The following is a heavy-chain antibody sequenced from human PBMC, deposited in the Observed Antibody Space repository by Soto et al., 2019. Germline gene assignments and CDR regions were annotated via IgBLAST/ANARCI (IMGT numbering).Heavy chain of an antibody. D-gene: IGHD3-22*01. J-gene: IGHJ3*02. CDR3: GRGYYDSRGQSNTFDI. Sequence: PSETLSLTCTFSGSSISSSYWSWIRQSPGKGLEWIGYVYYSGSTSYNPSLKSRVTISVDTSKNQFSLKLSSVTAADTAVYYCGRGYYDSRGQSNTFDIWGQGTMVTVSS. V-gene: IGHV4-59*01. CDR2: VYYSGST. CDR1: GSSISSSY.